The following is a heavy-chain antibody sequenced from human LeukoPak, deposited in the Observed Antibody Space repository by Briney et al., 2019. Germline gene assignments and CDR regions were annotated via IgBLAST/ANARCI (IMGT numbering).Heavy chain of an antibody. CDR2: ISGRSGVI. CDR3: ARAGGTGFWSGPDNYGLDV. D-gene: IGHD3-3*01. CDR1: RFSFSDYF. J-gene: IGHJ6*02. V-gene: IGHV3-11*01. Sequence: GGSLRLSCAASRFSFSDYFMTWIRQAPGKGPEWVSHISGRSGVIPYADSVKGRFTISRDNAKNSVYLQMNGLRAGDTGVYYCARAGGTGFWSGPDNYGLDVWGQGTTVTVFS.